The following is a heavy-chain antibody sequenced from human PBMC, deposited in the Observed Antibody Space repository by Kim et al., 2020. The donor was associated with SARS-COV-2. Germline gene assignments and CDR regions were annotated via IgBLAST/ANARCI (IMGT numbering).Heavy chain of an antibody. CDR2: IKQDGSET. V-gene: IGHV3-7*01. CDR1: GFAFTTYW. D-gene: IGHD3-16*01. J-gene: IGHJ4*02. CDR3: ARDGNAYDY. Sequence: GGSLRLSCAASGFAFTTYWMSWVRQAPGKGLEWVANIKQDGSETYYVDFVKGRFSISRDNSKNSLYLQMNSLRAEDTAVYYCARDGNAYDYWGQGTLVTVSS.